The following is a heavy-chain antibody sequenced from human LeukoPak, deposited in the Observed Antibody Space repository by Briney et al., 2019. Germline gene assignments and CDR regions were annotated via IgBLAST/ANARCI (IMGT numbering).Heavy chain of an antibody. CDR3: ATDREGDPSAYYLV. CDR2: ISDNGGRT. Sequence: GGSLRLSCAATGFTFSSYSMNWVRQAPGKGLEWVSTISDNGGRTYYADFVKGRFTISRDNSKNTLFLQMNSLRAEDSAVYYCATDREGDPSAYYLVGGQGTLITVSS. D-gene: IGHD3-22*01. CDR1: GFTFSSYS. V-gene: IGHV3-23*01. J-gene: IGHJ4*02.